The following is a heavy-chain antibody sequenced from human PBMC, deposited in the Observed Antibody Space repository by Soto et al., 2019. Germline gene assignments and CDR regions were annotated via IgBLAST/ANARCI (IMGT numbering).Heavy chain of an antibody. V-gene: IGHV4-59*01. J-gene: IGHJ4*02. Sequence: PSETLSLTCTVSGGSISSYYWSWIRQPPGKGLEWIGYIYYSGSTNYNPSLKSRVTISVDTSKNQFSLKLSSVTAADTAVYYCARANSYYGSGSYFDYWGQGALVTVSS. CDR3: ARANSYYGSGSYFDY. CDR1: GGSISSYY. CDR2: IYYSGST. D-gene: IGHD3-10*01.